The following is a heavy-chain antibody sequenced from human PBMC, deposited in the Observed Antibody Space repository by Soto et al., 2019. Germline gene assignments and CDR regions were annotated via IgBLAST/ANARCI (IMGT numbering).Heavy chain of an antibody. CDR2: IYYSGST. D-gene: IGHD3-10*01. V-gene: IGHV4-59*01. CDR3: ARVSMVRGAPFGWFDP. Sequence: PGKGLEWIGYIYYSGSTNYNPSLKSRVTISVDTSKNQFSLKLSSVTAADTAVYYCARVSMVRGAPFGWFDPWGQGTLVTVSS. J-gene: IGHJ5*02.